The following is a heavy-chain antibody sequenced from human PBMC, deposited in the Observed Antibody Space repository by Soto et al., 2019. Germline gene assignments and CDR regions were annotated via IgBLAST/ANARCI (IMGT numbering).Heavy chain of an antibody. CDR1: GFTFSNAW. Sequence: GSLRLSCAASGFTFSNAWMSWVRRAPGKGLEWVGRIKSKTDGGTTDYAAPVKGRFTISRDDSKNTLYLQMNSLKTEDTAVYYCTTGITMVRGVIDYYYGMDVWGQGTTVTVSS. CDR3: TTGITMVRGVIDYYYGMDV. J-gene: IGHJ6*02. V-gene: IGHV3-15*01. D-gene: IGHD3-10*01. CDR2: IKSKTDGGTT.